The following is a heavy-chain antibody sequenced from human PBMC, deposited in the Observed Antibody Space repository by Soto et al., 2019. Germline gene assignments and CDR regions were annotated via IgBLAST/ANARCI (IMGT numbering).Heavy chain of an antibody. J-gene: IGHJ4*02. CDR3: AKALEWELPDY. CDR1: GFTFSSYG. Sequence: QVQLVESGGGVVQPGRSLRLSCAASGFTFSSYGMHWVRQAPGKGLEWVAVISYDGSNKYYADSVKGRFTISRDNSKKTLYLQMNSLRAEDTAVYYCAKALEWELPDYWGQGTLVTVSS. D-gene: IGHD1-26*01. CDR2: ISYDGSNK. V-gene: IGHV3-30*18.